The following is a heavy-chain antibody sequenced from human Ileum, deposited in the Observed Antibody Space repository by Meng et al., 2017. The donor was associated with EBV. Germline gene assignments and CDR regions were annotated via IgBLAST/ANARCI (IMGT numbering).Heavy chain of an antibody. J-gene: IGHJ4*02. D-gene: IGHD3-16*01. CDR2: IHHSGIT. V-gene: IGHV4-4*02. Sequence: QVQLQDAGPGLVKPSGTLSLICAVSGGSINTDYWWSCVRQSPGEGLEWIGEIHHSGITNYNASLRSRVDMSIDKSKNQVSFNLRSATAADTAVYYCARGVDYHWGYWGQGSLVTVSS. CDR3: ARGVDYHWGY. CDR1: GGSINTDYW.